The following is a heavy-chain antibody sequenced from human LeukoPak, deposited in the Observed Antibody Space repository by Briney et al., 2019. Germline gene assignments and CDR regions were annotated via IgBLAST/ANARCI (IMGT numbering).Heavy chain of an antibody. CDR3: AKDALYGGNLL. J-gene: IGHJ3*01. D-gene: IGHD4-23*01. CDR1: GFTFRSYE. V-gene: IGHV3-48*03. Sequence: GGSLRLSCKASGFTFRSYEMNWVRQAPGKGLEWVSYIGFTDNPIYYADSVKGRFTISRDNSKNTLYLQMNSLRAEDTAVYYCAKDALYGGNLLWGQGTMVTVSS. CDR2: IGFTDNPI.